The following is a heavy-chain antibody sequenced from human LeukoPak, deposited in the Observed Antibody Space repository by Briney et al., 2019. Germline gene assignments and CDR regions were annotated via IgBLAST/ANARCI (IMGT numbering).Heavy chain of an antibody. D-gene: IGHD6-13*01. V-gene: IGHV3-33*06. CDR1: GFTFSSYG. CDR3: AKVSSWLEEY. J-gene: IGHJ4*02. CDR2: IWYDGSNK. Sequence: GGSLRLSCAASGFTFSSYGMHWVRQAPGKGLEWVAVIWYDGSNKYYADSVKGRFTISRDNSNNTVYLQMNSLRAEDTAVYYCAKVSSWLEEYWGQGTLVTVSS.